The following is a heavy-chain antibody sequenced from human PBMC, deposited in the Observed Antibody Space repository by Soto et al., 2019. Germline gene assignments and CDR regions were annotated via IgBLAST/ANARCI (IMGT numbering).Heavy chain of an antibody. CDR3: AREDDGGDSLDV. CDR1: GGSISSSSYY. Sequence: SETLSLTCTVSGGSISSSSYYWGWIRQPPGKGLEWIGSIHYSGSTFYNPSLKSRVTISVDTSKNQFSLHLTSVTAADTAVYFCAREDDGGDSLDVWGQGTTVTVSS. D-gene: IGHD2-21*02. J-gene: IGHJ6*02. CDR2: IHYSGST. V-gene: IGHV4-39*02.